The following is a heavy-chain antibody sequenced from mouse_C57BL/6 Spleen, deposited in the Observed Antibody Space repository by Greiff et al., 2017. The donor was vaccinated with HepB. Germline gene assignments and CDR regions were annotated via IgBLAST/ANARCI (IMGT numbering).Heavy chain of an antibody. J-gene: IGHJ2*01. V-gene: IGHV1-53*01. CDR3: ARADWDYFDY. Sequence: QVHVKQPGPELVKPGASVKLSCKASGYTFTSYWMHWVKQRPGQGLEWIGNINPSNGGTNYNEKFKSKATLTVDKSSSTSYMHLSSLTSEDSAVYYCARADWDYFDYWGQGTTLTVSS. CDR2: INPSNGGT. D-gene: IGHD4-1*01. CDR1: GYTFTSYW.